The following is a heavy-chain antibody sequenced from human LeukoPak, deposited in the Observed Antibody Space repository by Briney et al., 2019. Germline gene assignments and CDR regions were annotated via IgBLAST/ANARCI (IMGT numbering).Heavy chain of an antibody. Sequence: GGSLRLSCAASGFTFDDYAIHWVRQAPGKGLEWVSGISWNSGSIGYADSVKGRFTISRDNAKNSLYLQMNSLRAEDTAVYYCARICASAYYDFWSGYYPHLDYWGQGTLVTVSS. V-gene: IGHV3-9*01. D-gene: IGHD3-3*01. CDR1: GFTFDDYA. J-gene: IGHJ4*02. CDR2: ISWNSGSI. CDR3: ARICASAYYDFWSGYYPHLDY.